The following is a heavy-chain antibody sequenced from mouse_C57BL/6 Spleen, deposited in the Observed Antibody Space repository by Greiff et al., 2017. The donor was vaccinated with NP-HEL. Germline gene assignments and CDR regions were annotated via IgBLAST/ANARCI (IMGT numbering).Heavy chain of an antibody. CDR2: IYPSDSET. V-gene: IGHV1-61*01. J-gene: IGHJ1*03. CDR1: GYTFTSYW. Sequence: QVQLQQPGAELVRPGSSVKLSCKASGYTFTSYWMDWVKQRPGQGLEWIGNIYPSDSETHYNQKFKDKATLTVDKSSSTAYMQLSSLTSEDSAVYYCATRGAGPWYFDVWGTGTTVTVSS. CDR3: ATRGAGPWYFDV.